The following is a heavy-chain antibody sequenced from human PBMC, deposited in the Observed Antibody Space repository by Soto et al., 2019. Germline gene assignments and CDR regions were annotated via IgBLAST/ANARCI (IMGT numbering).Heavy chain of an antibody. CDR1: GFTFGDYA. CDR3: TRDLGYCSSTSCYSFDY. V-gene: IGHV3-49*03. D-gene: IGHD2-2*01. CDR2: IRSKAYGGTT. J-gene: IGHJ4*02. Sequence: PGGSLRLSCTASGFTFGDYAMSWFRQAPGKGLEWVGFIRSKAYGGTTEYAASVKGRFTISRDDSKSIAYLQMNSLKTEDTAVYYCTRDLGYCSSTSCYSFDYWGQGTLVTVSS.